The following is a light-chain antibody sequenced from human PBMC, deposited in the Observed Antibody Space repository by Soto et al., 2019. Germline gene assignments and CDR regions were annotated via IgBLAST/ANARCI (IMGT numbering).Light chain of an antibody. CDR2: NTN. V-gene: IGLV7-46*01. CDR3: LLSYGGARV. CDR1: TGAVTSAHF. Sequence: QAVVTQEPSLTVSPGGTVTLTCASSTGAVTSAHFPYWFQQKPGQAPRPLMYNTNNKHSWTPARFSGSLLGGKAAPTLSGAQSEDEAEYYCLLSYGGARVFGGGTKLTVL. J-gene: IGLJ2*01.